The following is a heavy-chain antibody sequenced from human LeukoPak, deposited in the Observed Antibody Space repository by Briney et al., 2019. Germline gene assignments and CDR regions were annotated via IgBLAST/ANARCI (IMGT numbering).Heavy chain of an antibody. D-gene: IGHD4-11*01. CDR1: GGTFSSYA. CDR3: ARGGGMTTVTEYYMDV. Sequence: GSSVKVSCKASGGTFSSYAISWVRQAPGQGPEWMGGIIPIFGTANYAQKFQGRVTITTDESTSTAYMELSSLRSEDTAVYYCARGGGMTTVTEYYMDVWGKGTTVTVSS. J-gene: IGHJ6*03. CDR2: IIPIFGTA. V-gene: IGHV1-69*05.